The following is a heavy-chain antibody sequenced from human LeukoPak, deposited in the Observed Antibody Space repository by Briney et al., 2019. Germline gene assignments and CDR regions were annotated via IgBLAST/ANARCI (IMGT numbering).Heavy chain of an antibody. CDR3: ARAPSSYGSPYMDV. J-gene: IGHJ6*03. CDR2: IYTSGST. V-gene: IGHV4-4*07. D-gene: IGHD1-26*01. Sequence: SETLSLTCTVSGGSLSSYYWSWIRQPAGKGLEWIGRIYTSGSTNYNPSLKSRVTMSVDTSKSQFSLKLSSVTAADTAVYYCARAPSSYGSPYMDVWGKGTTVTVSS. CDR1: GGSLSSYY.